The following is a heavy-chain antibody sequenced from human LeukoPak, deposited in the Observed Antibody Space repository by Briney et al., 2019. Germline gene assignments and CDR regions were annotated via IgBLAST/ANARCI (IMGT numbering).Heavy chain of an antibody. D-gene: IGHD2-15*01. CDR2: IYYSGST. CDR3: ARDNSGYCSGGSCFFGLPDY. CDR1: GGSISSGGYS. Sequence: PSQTLSLTCAVSGGSISSGGYSWSWIRQPPGKGLEWIGYIYYSGSTYYNPSLKSRVTISVDTSKNQFSLKLSSVTAADTAVYYCARDNSGYCSGGSCFFGLPDYWGQGTLVTVSS. J-gene: IGHJ4*02. V-gene: IGHV4-30-4*07.